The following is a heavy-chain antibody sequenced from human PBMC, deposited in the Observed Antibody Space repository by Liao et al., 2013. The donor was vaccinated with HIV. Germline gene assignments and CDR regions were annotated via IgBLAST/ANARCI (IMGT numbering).Heavy chain of an antibody. D-gene: IGHD6-6*01. Sequence: QVQLQQWGAGLVKPSETLSLTCAVYGGSFSGYYWSWIRQPPGKGLEWIGEINHSGSTNYNPSLRSRVTTSVDTSKNQFSLKMNSLTAADTAVYYCSRASGIAGRRGFDFWGQGTLVTVSS. V-gene: IGHV4-34*01. CDR2: INHSGST. J-gene: IGHJ4*02. CDR1: GGSFSGYY. CDR3: SRASGIAGRRGFDF.